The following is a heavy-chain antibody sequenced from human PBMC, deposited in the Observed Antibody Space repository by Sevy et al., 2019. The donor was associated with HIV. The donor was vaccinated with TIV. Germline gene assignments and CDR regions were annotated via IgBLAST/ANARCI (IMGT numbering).Heavy chain of an antibody. CDR1: GFTVSSNA. V-gene: IGHV3-23*01. CDR3: ATWGIVGRRVLDN. J-gene: IGHJ4*02. D-gene: IGHD6-6*01. CDR2: LSAGGGFT. Sequence: GGSLRLSCAAFGFTVSSNAMAWVRQAPGKGLEWVSGLSAGGGFTYYADSVKGRFTISRDNSKNTLHLQMSSLGAEDTAVYYCATWGIVGRRVLDNWGQGTLVTVSS.